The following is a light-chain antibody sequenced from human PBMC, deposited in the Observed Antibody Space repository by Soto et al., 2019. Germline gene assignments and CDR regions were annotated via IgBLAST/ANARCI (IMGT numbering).Light chain of an antibody. Sequence: EIVMTQAPVSLSVCPGERATLSCRASQSVSSYLALYQQKPGQAPRLLIYDASNRATGIPARFSGSGSGTDFTLTISSLEPEDFAVYFCQQRSNWPLTFGGGTKVDI. CDR1: QSVSSY. CDR3: QQRSNWPLT. V-gene: IGKV3-11*01. CDR2: DAS. J-gene: IGKJ4*01.